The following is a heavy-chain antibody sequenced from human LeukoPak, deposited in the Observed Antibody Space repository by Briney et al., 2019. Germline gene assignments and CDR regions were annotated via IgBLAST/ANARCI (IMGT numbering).Heavy chain of an antibody. V-gene: IGHV3-30-3*01. CDR1: GXTFSNYA. J-gene: IGHJ4*02. CDR3: ARNRGATGYYWVDY. Sequence: GTSLRLSCAAAGXTFSNYAMHWVRQAPGKGLEWVAVISYDGTNEYYADSVKGRFTISRDNSKNTLYLQMDSLRVEDTAVFYCARNRGATGYYWVDYWGQGTLVSVSS. D-gene: IGHD3-22*01. CDR2: ISYDGTNE.